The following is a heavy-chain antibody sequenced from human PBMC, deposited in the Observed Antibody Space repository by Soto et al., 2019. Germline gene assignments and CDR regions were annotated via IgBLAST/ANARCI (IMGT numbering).Heavy chain of an antibody. CDR1: GFTFSIFA. Sequence: PGGSLRLSCAASGFTFSIFAMSWVRQSPGKGLEWVSTISGSGGSTYYADAVKGRFTISRDNSMGTLYLQMKSLRVEDTAIYYRAKEVSLGSTVDLGYWGQGALVTVSS. D-gene: IGHD7-27*01. J-gene: IGHJ4*02. CDR3: AKEVSLGSTVDLGY. CDR2: ISGSGGST. V-gene: IGHV3-23*01.